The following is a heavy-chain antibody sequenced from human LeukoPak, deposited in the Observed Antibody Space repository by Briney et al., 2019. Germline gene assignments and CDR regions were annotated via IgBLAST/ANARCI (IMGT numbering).Heavy chain of an antibody. CDR1: GFTFSSYA. D-gene: IGHD3-22*01. J-gene: IGHJ4*02. CDR2: ISGSGGST. CDR3: AKSYYYDSSGYFGRPYYFDY. V-gene: IGHV3-23*01. Sequence: PGGSLRLSCAASGFTFSSYAMSWVRQAPGKGLEWVSAISGSGGSTYYADSVKGRFTISRDNSKNTLYLQMNSLRAEDTAVYYCAKSYYYDSSGYFGRPYYFDYWGQETLVTVSS.